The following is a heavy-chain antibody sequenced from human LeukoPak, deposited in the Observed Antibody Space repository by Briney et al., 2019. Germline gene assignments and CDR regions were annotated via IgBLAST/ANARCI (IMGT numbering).Heavy chain of an antibody. J-gene: IGHJ4*02. D-gene: IGHD3-10*01. V-gene: IGHV1-18*01. CDR3: ARGYGSGSYYLLYYFDY. CDR2: ISAYNGNT. Sequence: ASVKVSCKTSGYTFISYGISWVRQAPGQGLEWMGWISAYNGNTNYAQKFQGRVTMTRDTSTSTVYMELSSLRSEDTAVYYCARGYGSGSYYLLYYFDYWGQGTLVTVSS. CDR1: GYTFISYG.